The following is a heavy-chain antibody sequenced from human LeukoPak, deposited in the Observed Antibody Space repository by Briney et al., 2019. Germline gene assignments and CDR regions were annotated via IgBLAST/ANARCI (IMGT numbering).Heavy chain of an antibody. CDR3: ARGAFTPYYYDGSGYYSFDP. D-gene: IGHD3-22*01. J-gene: IGHJ5*02. V-gene: IGHV4-59*01. CDR1: GGSISSYY. CDR2: IYYSGST. Sequence: KPSETLSLTCTVSGGSISSYYWSWIRQPPGKGLEWIGYIYYSGSTNYNPSLKSRVTISVDTSKNQFSLKLSSVTAADTAVYYCARGAFTPYYYDGSGYYSFDPWGQGTLVTVSS.